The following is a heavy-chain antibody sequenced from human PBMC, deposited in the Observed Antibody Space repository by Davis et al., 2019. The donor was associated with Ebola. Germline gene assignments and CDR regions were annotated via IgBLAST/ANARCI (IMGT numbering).Heavy chain of an antibody. CDR2: INPHNGNT. J-gene: IGHJ4*02. V-gene: IGHV1-18*04. Sequence: ASVKVSCKASGYTFTNYGITWVRQAPGQGLEWMGWINPHNGNTNYAQNVQGRVTMTTDTSTSTAYMEVGSLRSDDTAVYYCARELWIQPPDYWGQGTLVTVSS. CDR1: GYTFTNYG. CDR3: ARELWIQPPDY. D-gene: IGHD5-18*01.